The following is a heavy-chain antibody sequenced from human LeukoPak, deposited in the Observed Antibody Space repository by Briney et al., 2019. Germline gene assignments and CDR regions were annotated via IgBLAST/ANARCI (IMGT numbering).Heavy chain of an antibody. CDR3: ARGPAPGSSGWYYYGMDV. D-gene: IGHD6-19*01. V-gene: IGHV4-30-2*01. J-gene: IGHJ6*02. CDR2: IYHSGST. CDR1: GGSISSGGYS. Sequence: SETLSLTCAVSGGSISSGGYSWSWIRQPPGKGLEWIGYIYHSGSTYYNPSLKSRVTISVDRSKNQFSLKLSSVTAADTAVYYCARGPAPGSSGWYYYGMDVWGQGTTVTVSS.